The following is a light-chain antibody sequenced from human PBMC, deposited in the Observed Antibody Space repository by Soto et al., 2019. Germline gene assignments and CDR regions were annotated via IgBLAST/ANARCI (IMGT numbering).Light chain of an antibody. Sequence: IEMTQSPSSLSASVGDRATITCRSGQGIGNDLAWFQQRPGKAPKLLIYAASCLQSGVPPRFSGSGSGTDFTLTISSLQHEDFDSYYCLQDFNYPWTFGQGTKVEI. J-gene: IGKJ1*01. V-gene: IGKV1-6*01. CDR3: LQDFNYPWT. CDR2: AAS. CDR1: QGIGND.